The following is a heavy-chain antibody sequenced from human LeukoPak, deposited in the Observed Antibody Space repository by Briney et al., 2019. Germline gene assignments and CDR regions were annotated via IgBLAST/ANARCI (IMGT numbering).Heavy chain of an antibody. Sequence: ATVKLSCKVSGYTFTDYYMHWVQQAPGKGLEWMGLVDPEDGETIYAEKFQGRATITADTSTDTAYMEVSSLRSEDTAVYYCAGRPKTDCPSCSYDYWGHGTLVTVSS. CDR1: GYTFTDYY. J-gene: IGHJ4*01. CDR2: VDPEDGET. V-gene: IGHV1-69-2*01. CDR3: AGRPKTDCPSCSYDY. D-gene: IGHD2-2*01.